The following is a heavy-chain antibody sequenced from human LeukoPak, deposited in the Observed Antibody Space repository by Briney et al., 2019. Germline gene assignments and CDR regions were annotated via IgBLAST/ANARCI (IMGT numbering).Heavy chain of an antibody. CDR1: GGSISSGGYY. J-gene: IGHJ3*02. V-gene: IGHV4-39*07. CDR3: ARVPVVPAAMQAAFDI. CDR2: INHSGST. Sequence: SETLSLTCTVSGGSISSGGYYWSWIRQPPGKGLEWIGEINHSGSTNYNPSLKSRVTISVDTSKNQFSLKLSSVTAADTAVYYCARVPVVPAAMQAAFDIWGQGTMVTVSS. D-gene: IGHD2-2*01.